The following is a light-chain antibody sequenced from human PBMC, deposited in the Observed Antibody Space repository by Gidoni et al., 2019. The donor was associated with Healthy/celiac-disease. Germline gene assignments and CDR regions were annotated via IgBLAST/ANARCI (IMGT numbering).Light chain of an antibody. CDR3: QKYNSAHLLT. CDR1: QGISNY. V-gene: IGKV1-27*01. J-gene: IGKJ4*01. Sequence: DIQMTQSPSSLSASVGDRVTIPCRASQGISNYLAWYQQKPGKVPKLLIYAASTLQSGVPSRFSGSGSGTDFTLTISSLQPEDVATYYCQKYNSAHLLTFGGGTKVEIK. CDR2: AAS.